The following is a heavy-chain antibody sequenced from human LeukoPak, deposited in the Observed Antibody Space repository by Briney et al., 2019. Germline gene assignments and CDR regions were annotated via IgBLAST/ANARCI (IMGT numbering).Heavy chain of an antibody. J-gene: IGHJ3*02. V-gene: IGHV4-61*05. CDR1: GGSISSSSYY. Sequence: SETLSLTCTVSGGSISSSSYYWGWIRQPPGQGLEWIVYIYTSGSTDYNPSLKRRLTMSVDTSKNQFSLKLSSVTAGNTAVYYCARHEGKWNHDAFDIWGQGRVGTASS. CDR3: ARHEGKWNHDAFDI. D-gene: IGHD1-14*01. CDR2: IYTSGST.